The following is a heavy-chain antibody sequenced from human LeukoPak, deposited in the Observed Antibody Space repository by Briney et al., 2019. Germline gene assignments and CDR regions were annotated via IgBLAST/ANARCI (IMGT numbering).Heavy chain of an antibody. V-gene: IGHV3-74*01. CDR3: ARATGYSYGSEFDY. D-gene: IGHD5-18*01. CDR2: INSDGSST. CDR1: GFTFSSYW. Sequence: GGSLRLSCAASGFTFSSYWMHWVRQAPGKGLVWVSRINSDGSSTSYADSVKGRFTISRDNAKNTLNLQMNSLRAEDTAVYYCARATGYSYGSEFDYWGQGTLVTVSS. J-gene: IGHJ4*02.